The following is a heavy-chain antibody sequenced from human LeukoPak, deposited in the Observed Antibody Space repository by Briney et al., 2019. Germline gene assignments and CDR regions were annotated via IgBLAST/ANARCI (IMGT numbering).Heavy chain of an antibody. Sequence: GASVKVSCKASGYTFTSYDINWVRQATGQGLEWMGWISAYNGNTNYAQKLQGRVTMTTDTSTSTAYMELRSLRSDDTAVYYCARSSSSWQNWFDPWGQGTLVTVSS. V-gene: IGHV1-18*01. CDR2: ISAYNGNT. CDR3: ARSSSSWQNWFDP. CDR1: GYTFTSYD. J-gene: IGHJ5*02. D-gene: IGHD6-13*01.